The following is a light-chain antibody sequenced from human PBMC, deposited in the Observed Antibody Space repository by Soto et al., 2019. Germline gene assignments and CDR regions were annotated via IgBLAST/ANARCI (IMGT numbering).Light chain of an antibody. CDR2: GNI. CDR3: RSYDSSLSGYV. CDR1: SSNIGAGYD. J-gene: IGLJ1*01. Sequence: QSVLTQPPSVSGAPGQRVTISCTGSSSNIGAGYDVHWYQQLPGTAPKLLIYGNINRPSGVPDRFSGSNSGTSASLAITGLQAEDEADYYCRSYDSSLSGYVFGTGTKVTV. V-gene: IGLV1-40*01.